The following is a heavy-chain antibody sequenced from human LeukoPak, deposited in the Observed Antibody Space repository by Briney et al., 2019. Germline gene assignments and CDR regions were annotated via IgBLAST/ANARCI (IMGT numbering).Heavy chain of an antibody. Sequence: GGSLRLSCAASGFTFSSYWMSWVRQAPGKGLEWVANVKQDGSEKYYVDSVKGRFTISRDNAKNSLYLQMNSLRAEDTAVYYCARDREQWPSYFDYWGQGTLVTVSS. CDR2: VKQDGSEK. CDR1: GFTFSSYW. D-gene: IGHD6-19*01. CDR3: ARDREQWPSYFDY. J-gene: IGHJ4*02. V-gene: IGHV3-7*01.